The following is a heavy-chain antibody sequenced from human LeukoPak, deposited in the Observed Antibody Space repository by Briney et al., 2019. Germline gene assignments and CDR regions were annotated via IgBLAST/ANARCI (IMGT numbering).Heavy chain of an antibody. J-gene: IGHJ3*02. CDR3: AKGNDYGDGGAFDI. CDR2: IYSGGST. D-gene: IGHD4-17*01. Sequence: GGSLRLSCAASEFSVGSNYMTWVRQAPGKGLEWVSLIYSGGSTYYADSVKGRFTISRDNSKNTLYLQMNSLRAEDTAVYYCAKGNDYGDGGAFDIWGQGTMVTVSS. CDR1: EFSVGSNY. V-gene: IGHV3-66*01.